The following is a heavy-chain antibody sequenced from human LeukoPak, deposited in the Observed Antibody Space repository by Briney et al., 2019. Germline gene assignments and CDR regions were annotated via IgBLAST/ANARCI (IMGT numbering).Heavy chain of an antibody. CDR2: ISSSGSTI. J-gene: IGHJ4*02. V-gene: IGHV3-48*03. CDR1: GFTLSSYE. CDR3: ASLEYSSSSKDFDY. D-gene: IGHD6-6*01. Sequence: PGGSLRLSCAASGFTLSSYEMNWVRQAPGKGLEWVSYISSSGSTIYYADSVKGRFTISRDNAKNSLYLQMNSLRAEDTAVYYCASLEYSSSSKDFDYWGQGTLVTVSS.